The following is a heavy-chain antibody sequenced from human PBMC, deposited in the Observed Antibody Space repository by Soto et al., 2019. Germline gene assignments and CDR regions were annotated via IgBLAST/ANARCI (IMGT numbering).Heavy chain of an antibody. V-gene: IGHV4-34*01. CDR2: MSHSGGT. D-gene: IGHD1-1*01. CDR3: ARVQRGTATTVVDAFDI. CDR1: GGFVSSGSYY. J-gene: IGHJ3*02. Sequence: QVQLQQWGAGLLKPSETLSLTCDVYGGFVSSGSYYWSWIRQPTGKGLEWIGEMSHSGGTHFNPSLKSRVTISVDTSKNQFSLKMSSVTAADPALYYCARVQRGTATTVVDAFDIWGPGTMVTVSS.